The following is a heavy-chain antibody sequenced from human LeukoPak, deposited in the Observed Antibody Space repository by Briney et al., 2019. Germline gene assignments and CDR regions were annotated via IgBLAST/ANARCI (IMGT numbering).Heavy chain of an antibody. V-gene: IGHV3-74*01. D-gene: IGHD1-26*01. Sequence: GGSLRLSCAASGFTFSSYWMHWVRQAPGKGLVWVSRINSDGSSTSYADSVKGRFTISRDNAKNTLYLQMNSLRAEDTAVYYCARGGALGAFDIWGQGTMVTVSS. CDR1: GFTFSSYW. CDR2: INSDGSST. J-gene: IGHJ3*02. CDR3: ARGGALGAFDI.